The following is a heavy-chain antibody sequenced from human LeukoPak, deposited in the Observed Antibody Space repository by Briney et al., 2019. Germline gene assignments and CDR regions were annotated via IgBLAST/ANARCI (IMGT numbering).Heavy chain of an antibody. J-gene: IGHJ6*03. CDR3: ARITMGGAYYYYYQFMDV. CDR2: IYYGGSI. CDR1: GSSISSSYW. Sequence: PSETLSLTCAVSGSSISSSYWWGWIRQPPGKGLEWIGKIYYGGSINYNPSLESRVTMSVDMSRNQFSLKLTSVTAVDTAVYYCARITMGGAYYYYYQFMDVWGKGTTVTVSS. V-gene: IGHV4-28*05. D-gene: IGHD1-1*01.